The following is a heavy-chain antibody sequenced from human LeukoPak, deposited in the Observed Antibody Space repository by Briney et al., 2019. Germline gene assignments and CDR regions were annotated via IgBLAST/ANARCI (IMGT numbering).Heavy chain of an antibody. CDR1: GGSISSDDHY. V-gene: IGHV4-30-4*01. CDR2: IYYNGNT. Sequence: SETLSLTCTVSGGSISSDDHYWSWIRQPPGKGLEWIGYIYYNGNTYSNPSLKSRVTISVDTSKNQFSLKLRSVTAADTAVYYCARATTVVTPVDYWGQGTLVTVSS. D-gene: IGHD4-23*01. J-gene: IGHJ4*02. CDR3: ARATTVVTPVDY.